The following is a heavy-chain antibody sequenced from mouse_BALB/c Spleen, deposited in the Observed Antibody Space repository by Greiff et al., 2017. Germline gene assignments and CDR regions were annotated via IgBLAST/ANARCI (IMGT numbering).Heavy chain of an antibody. D-gene: IGHD6-1*01. V-gene: IGHV5-17*02. J-gene: IGHJ4*01. CDR1: GFTFSSFG. CDR3: ARCSLYYAMDY. Sequence: EVKLMESGGGLVQPGGSLKLSCAASGFTFSSFGMHWVRQAPEKGLEWVAYISSGSSTNYYADTVKGRVTISRDNPKNTLFLQMTSLRSEDTALYNCARCSLYYAMDYWGQGTSVTVSS. CDR2: ISSGSSTN.